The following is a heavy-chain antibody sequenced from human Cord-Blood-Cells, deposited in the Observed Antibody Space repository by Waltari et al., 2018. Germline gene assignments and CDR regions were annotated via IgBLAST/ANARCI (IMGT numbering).Heavy chain of an antibody. J-gene: IGHJ4*02. Sequence: QVQLVQSGAEVKKPGASVKVSCKASGYTFTGYYMHWVRQAPGQGLEWMGWINPNRGGTNYAQKFQGRVTMTRDTSISTAYMELSRLRSDDTAVYYCARAKDYGGNSFDYWGQGTLVTVSS. D-gene: IGHD4-17*01. CDR3: ARAKDYGGNSFDY. CDR2: INPNRGGT. CDR1: GYTFTGYY. V-gene: IGHV1-2*02.